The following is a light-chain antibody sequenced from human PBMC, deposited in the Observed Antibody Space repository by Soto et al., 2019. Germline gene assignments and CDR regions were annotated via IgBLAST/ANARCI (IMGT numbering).Light chain of an antibody. J-gene: IGLJ1*01. V-gene: IGLV2-14*01. CDR2: GVA. Sequence: QSALTQPASVSGSPGQSITISCTGTSSGVGAYNYVSWYQQYPGKAPKLMIYGVANRPSGVSNRFSGSKTGNTASLTISGLQAEDEADYYCFSHRGGDSHVFGTGTKVTV. CDR3: FSHRGGDSHV. CDR1: SSGVGAYNY.